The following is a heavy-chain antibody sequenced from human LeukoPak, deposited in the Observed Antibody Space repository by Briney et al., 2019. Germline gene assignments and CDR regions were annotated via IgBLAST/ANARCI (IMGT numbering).Heavy chain of an antibody. D-gene: IGHD6-19*01. CDR2: ISGSGDYT. CDR3: AKGGIAVAGTSYYYYMDV. Sequence: PGGTLRLSCAASVFTFSNYGMSLVRQAPGEGLEWGSAISGSGDYTYYADSVKGRFTISRDNSKNTLHLQMNSLRAEDAAVYYCAKGGIAVAGTSYYYYMDVWGKGTTVTISS. J-gene: IGHJ6*03. V-gene: IGHV3-23*01. CDR1: VFTFSNYG.